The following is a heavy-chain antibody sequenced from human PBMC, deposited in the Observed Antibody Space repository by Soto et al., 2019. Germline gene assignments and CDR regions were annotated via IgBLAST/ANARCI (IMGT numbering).Heavy chain of an antibody. D-gene: IGHD6-19*01. CDR3: ARDIAVVVSDY. J-gene: IGHJ4*02. V-gene: IGHV3-48*01. CDR2: ISSSSSSI. CDR1: GFTFSSYS. Sequence: GGSLRLSCAASGFTFSSYSMNWVRQAPGKGLEWVSYISSSSSSIYYADSVKGRFTISRDNSKNSLYLQMNSLRAEDTAVYYCARDIAVVVSDYWGQGTMVPVSS.